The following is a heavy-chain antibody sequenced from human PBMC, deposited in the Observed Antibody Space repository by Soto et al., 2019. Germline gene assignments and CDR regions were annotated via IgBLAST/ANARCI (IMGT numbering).Heavy chain of an antibody. V-gene: IGHV3-23*01. CDR2: ISLDGVTT. D-gene: IGHD3-10*01. J-gene: IGHJ4*02. CDR1: GFSFSTSA. Sequence: GGSLRLSCTASGFSFSTSAMTWVRQAPGKGLEWVSVISLDGVTTYYAGSVEGRFTISRDNSKNTLYLQMNSLRVEDTAVYYCARRKSSGTYYPLLYWGQATMVTVST. CDR3: ARRKSSGTYYPLLY.